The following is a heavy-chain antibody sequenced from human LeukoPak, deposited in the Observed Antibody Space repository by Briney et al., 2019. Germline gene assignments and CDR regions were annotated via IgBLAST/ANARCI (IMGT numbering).Heavy chain of an antibody. V-gene: IGHV5-51*01. Sequence: GESLKISCKGSGYSFTSYWIGWVCQMPGKGLEWMGIIYPGDSDTRYSPSFQGQVTISADKSISTAYLQWSSLRASDTAMYYCARLEPPYDSSGYPGYWGQGTLVTVSS. J-gene: IGHJ4*02. CDR3: ARLEPPYDSSGYPGY. CDR2: IYPGDSDT. D-gene: IGHD3-22*01. CDR1: GYSFTSYW.